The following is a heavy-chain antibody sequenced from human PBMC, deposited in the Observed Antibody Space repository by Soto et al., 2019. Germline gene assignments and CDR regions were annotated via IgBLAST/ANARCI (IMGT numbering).Heavy chain of an antibody. CDR3: ARHAPLTDTATYGGYYYYGMDV. Sequence: PGESLKISCKGSGYSFTSYWIGWVRQMPGKGLEWVGIIYPGDSDTRYSPSFQGQVTISADKSISTAYLQWSSLKASDTATYYCARHAPLTDTATYGGYYYYGMDVWGQGTTVTVSS. J-gene: IGHJ6*02. CDR2: IYPGDSDT. CDR1: GYSFTSYW. V-gene: IGHV5-51*01. D-gene: IGHD5-18*01.